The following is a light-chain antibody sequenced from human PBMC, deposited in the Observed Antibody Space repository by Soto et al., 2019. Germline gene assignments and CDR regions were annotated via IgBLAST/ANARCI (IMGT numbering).Light chain of an antibody. CDR2: DAY. J-gene: IGKJ5*01. Sequence: EIVLAQSPATLSLSPGERSTLSCMASQSVSSYLAWYQQKPGQAPRLLIYDAYNRATGIPARFSGSGSGTDFTLTISSLEPEDFAVYYCQQRSNWPPTVGPVTRLEIK. CDR3: QQRSNWPPT. CDR1: QSVSSY. V-gene: IGKV3-11*01.